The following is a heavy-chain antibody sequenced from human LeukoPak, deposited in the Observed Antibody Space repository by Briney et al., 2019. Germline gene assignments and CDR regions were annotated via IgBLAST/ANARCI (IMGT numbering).Heavy chain of an antibody. CDR2: IYYSGST. V-gene: IGHV4-30-4*08. Sequence: PSETLSLTCTVSGGSISSGDYYWSWIRQPPGKGLEWIGYIYYSGSTYYNPSLKSRVTISVDTSKNQFSLKLSSVTAADTAVYYCARVDPVVADAFDIWGQGTMVTVSS. CDR1: GGSISSGDYY. D-gene: IGHD2-15*01. J-gene: IGHJ3*02. CDR3: ARVDPVVADAFDI.